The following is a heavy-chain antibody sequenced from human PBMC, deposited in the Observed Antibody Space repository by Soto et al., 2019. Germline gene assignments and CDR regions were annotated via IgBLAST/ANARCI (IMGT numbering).Heavy chain of an antibody. CDR2: INHSGST. CDR3: ARDLIYYDSSRYPQYYFDY. D-gene: IGHD3-22*01. CDR1: GGSFSGYY. J-gene: IGHJ4*02. Sequence: SETLSLTCAVYGGSFSGYYWSWIRQPPGKGLEWIGEINHSGSTNYNPSLKSRVTISVDTSKNQFSLKLGSVTAADTAVYYCARDLIYYDSSRYPQYYFDYSGQGTLVTVSS. V-gene: IGHV4-34*01.